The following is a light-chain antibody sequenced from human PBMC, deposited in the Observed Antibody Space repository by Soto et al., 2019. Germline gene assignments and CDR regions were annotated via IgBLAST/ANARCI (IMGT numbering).Light chain of an antibody. CDR3: QTWGTGGV. CDR2: LNSDGSH. J-gene: IGLJ2*01. Sequence: QSVLTQSPSASASLGASVKLTCTLSSGHSSYAIAWHQQQPEKGPRYLMKLNSDGSHSKGDGIPVRFSGSSSGAERYLTISSLQSEDEADYYCQTWGTGGVFGGGTKLTVL. V-gene: IGLV4-69*01. CDR1: SGHSSYA.